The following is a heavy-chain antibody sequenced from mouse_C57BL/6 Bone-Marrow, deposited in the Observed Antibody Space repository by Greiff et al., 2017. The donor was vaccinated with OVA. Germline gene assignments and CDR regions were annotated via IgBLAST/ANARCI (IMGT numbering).Heavy chain of an antibody. D-gene: IGHD2-3*01. CDR3: ARARWLLRNY. J-gene: IGHJ2*01. CDR1: GYTFTSYG. V-gene: IGHV1-81*01. Sequence: QVQLKESGAELARPGASVKLSCKASGYTFTSYGISWVKQRTGQGLEWIGEIYPRSGNTYYNETFKGKATLTADKSSSTAYMELRSLTSEDSAVYFCARARWLLRNYWGQGTTLTVSS. CDR2: IYPRSGNT.